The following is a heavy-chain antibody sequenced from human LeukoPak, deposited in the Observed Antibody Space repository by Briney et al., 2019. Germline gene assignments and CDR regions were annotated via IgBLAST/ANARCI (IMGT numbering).Heavy chain of an antibody. J-gene: IGHJ6*04. CDR2: ISSSGSTI. Sequence: PGGSLRLSCAASGFIFSNYWMSWVRQAPGKGLEWVSYISSSGSTIYYADSVKGRFTISRDNAKNSLYLQMNSLRAEDTAVYYCAELGITTIGGVWGKGTTVTISS. CDR3: AELGITTIGGV. CDR1: GFIFSNYW. D-gene: IGHD3-10*02. V-gene: IGHV3-48*03.